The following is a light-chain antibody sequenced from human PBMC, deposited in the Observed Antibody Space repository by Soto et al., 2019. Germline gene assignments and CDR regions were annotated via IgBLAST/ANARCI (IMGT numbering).Light chain of an antibody. CDR3: SSYGSTSTRYV. CDR1: SSDVGGYPY. CDR2: EVS. V-gene: IGLV2-14*01. J-gene: IGLJ1*01. Sequence: QSALTQPASVSGSPGQSITISCTGTSSDVGGYPYVSWYQQHPGKAPKVIIYEVSHRPSGVSDRFSGSKSGNTASLTISGLQAEDAGDYFCSSYGSTSTRYVFGTGTKLTV.